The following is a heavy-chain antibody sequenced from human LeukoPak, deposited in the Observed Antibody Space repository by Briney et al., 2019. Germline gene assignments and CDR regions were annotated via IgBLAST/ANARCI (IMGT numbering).Heavy chain of an antibody. CDR3: AGPLGIAVAGYDY. V-gene: IGHV3-48*03. J-gene: IGHJ4*02. CDR2: ISSSGSTI. D-gene: IGHD6-19*01. CDR1: GFTFSSYE. Sequence: GGSLRLSCAASGFTFSSYEMNWVRQAPGKGLEWVSYISSSGSTIYYADSVKGRFTISRDNAKNSLYLQMNSLRAEDTAVYYCAGPLGIAVAGYDYWGQGTLVTVSS.